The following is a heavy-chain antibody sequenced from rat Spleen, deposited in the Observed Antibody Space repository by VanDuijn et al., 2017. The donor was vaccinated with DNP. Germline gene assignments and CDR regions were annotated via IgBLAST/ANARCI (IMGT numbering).Heavy chain of an antibody. J-gene: IGHJ2*01. CDR3: AIHYDY. CDR1: GFTFSDYN. Sequence: EVQLVESGGGLVQPGRSLKLSCAASGFTFSDYNMAWVRQAPKKGLEWVATISYDGSSTYYPDSVKGRFTISRDNAKSTLYLQMNSLRSEDTATYYCAIHYDYWGQGVMVTVSS. CDR2: ISYDGSST. V-gene: IGHV5-7*01.